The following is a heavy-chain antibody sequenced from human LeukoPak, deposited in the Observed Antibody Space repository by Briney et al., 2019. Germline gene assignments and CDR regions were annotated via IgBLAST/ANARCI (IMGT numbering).Heavy chain of an antibody. V-gene: IGHV4-34*01. CDR3: ARGRPSSTGSKRGTVDY. D-gene: IGHD2-2*01. CDR2: INHSGST. CDR1: GGSFSGYY. Sequence: PSETLSLTCAVYGGSFSGYYWSWLRQPPGKGLEWIGEINHSGSTNYNPSLKSRVTISVDTSKNQFSLKLSSVTAADTAVYYCARGRPSSTGSKRGTVDYWGQGTLVTVSS. J-gene: IGHJ4*02.